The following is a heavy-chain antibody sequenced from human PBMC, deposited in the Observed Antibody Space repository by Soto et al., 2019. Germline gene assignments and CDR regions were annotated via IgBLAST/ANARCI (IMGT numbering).Heavy chain of an antibody. J-gene: IGHJ4*02. V-gene: IGHV3-15*01. CDR2: IKRETDGGTT. D-gene: IGHD5-18*01. CDR1: GLTFSDVW. Sequence: VQLVESGGGLVKPGGSLRLSCAASGLTFSDVWMSWVRQAPGKGLEWVGRIKRETDGGTTDYAAPVKGRFTISRDDSKNTLYLQMDSLKTEDTGVYYCITGIREGYWGQGTLVTVSS. CDR3: ITGIREGY.